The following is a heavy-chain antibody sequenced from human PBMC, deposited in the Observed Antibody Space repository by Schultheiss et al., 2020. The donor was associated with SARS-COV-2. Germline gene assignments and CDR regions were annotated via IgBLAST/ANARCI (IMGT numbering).Heavy chain of an antibody. CDR1: GFTFSSYA. CDR3: ARDEAYSSGWPMYYFDY. Sequence: GGSLRLSFAASGFTFSSYAMHWVRQAPGKGLEWVAVISYDGSNKYYADSVKGRFTISRDNSKNTLYLQMNSLRAEDTAVYYCARDEAYSSGWPMYYFDYWGQGTLVTVSS. V-gene: IGHV3-30-3*01. D-gene: IGHD6-19*01. CDR2: ISYDGSNK. J-gene: IGHJ4*02.